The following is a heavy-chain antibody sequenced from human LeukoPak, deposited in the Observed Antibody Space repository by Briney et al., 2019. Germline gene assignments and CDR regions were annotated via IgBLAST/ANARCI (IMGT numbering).Heavy chain of an antibody. V-gene: IGHV4-30-2*01. D-gene: IGHD5-18*01. CDR2: IYHSGST. CDR1: GGSISSGGYS. CDR3: AGVDTAMGGFDY. Sequence: SETLSLTCAVSGGSISSGGYSWRWIRQQPGKGLEWIGYIYHSGSTNYNPSLKSRVTISVDRSKNQFSLKLSSVTAADTAVYYCAGVDTAMGGFDYWGQGTLVTVSS. J-gene: IGHJ4*02.